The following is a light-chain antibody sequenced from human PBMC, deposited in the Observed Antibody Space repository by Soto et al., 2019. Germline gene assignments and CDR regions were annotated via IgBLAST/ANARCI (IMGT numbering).Light chain of an antibody. CDR3: QQYNHWPRMLS. Sequence: EIELTQSPATLSLSPGERATLSCRASQSVNTYLAWYQQKPGQAPRLLIYDASNRATGIPARFSGSGSGTDFTLTISSLEPEDFAVYYCQQYNHWPRMLSFGGGTRVEL. V-gene: IGKV3-11*01. CDR2: DAS. CDR1: QSVNTY. J-gene: IGKJ4*01.